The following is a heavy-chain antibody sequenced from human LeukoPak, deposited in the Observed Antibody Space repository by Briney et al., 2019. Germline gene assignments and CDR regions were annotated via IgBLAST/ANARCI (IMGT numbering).Heavy chain of an antibody. D-gene: IGHD1-26*01. CDR2: ISSSSSYI. CDR1: GFTFSSYS. V-gene: IGHV3-21*01. Sequence: KPGGSLRLSCAASGFTFSSYSMNWVRQAPGKGLECLSSISSSSSYIYYADSVKGRFTISRDNAKNSLYLQMNSLRAEDTAVYHCARDWGDWELLLYPWGQGTLATVSS. J-gene: IGHJ5*02. CDR3: ARDWGDWELLLYP.